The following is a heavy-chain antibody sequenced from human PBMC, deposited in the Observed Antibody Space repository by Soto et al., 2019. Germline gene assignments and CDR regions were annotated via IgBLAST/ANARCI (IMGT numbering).Heavy chain of an antibody. CDR1: GGSISSSSYY. V-gene: IGHV4-39*01. J-gene: IGHJ6*02. CDR2: IYYSGST. D-gene: IGHD1-26*01. CDR3: ARCDSGSYYLHYYYGMDV. Sequence: SETLSLTCTVSGGSISSSSYYWGWICQPPGKGLEWIGSIYYSGSTYYNPSLKSRVTISVDTSKTQFSLKLGSVTAANTAVYYCARCDSGSYYLHYYYGMDVWGQGTTVTVSS.